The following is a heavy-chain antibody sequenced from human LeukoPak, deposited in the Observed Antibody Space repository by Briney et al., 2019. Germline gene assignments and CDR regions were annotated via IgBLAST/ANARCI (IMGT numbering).Heavy chain of an antibody. Sequence: PSQTLSLTCAASGGSISSGGYSWSWIRQPPGKGLEWIGYIYHSGSTYYNPSLKSRVTISVGRSKNQFSLKLSSVTAADTAVYYCATTREYYYYYGMDVWGQGTTVTVSS. CDR2: IYHSGST. CDR3: ATTREYYYYYGMDV. V-gene: IGHV4-30-2*01. J-gene: IGHJ6*02. CDR1: GGSISSGGYS. D-gene: IGHD5-24*01.